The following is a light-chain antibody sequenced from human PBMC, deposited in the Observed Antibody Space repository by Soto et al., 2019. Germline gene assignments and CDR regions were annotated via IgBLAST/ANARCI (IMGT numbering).Light chain of an antibody. Sequence: QLVLTQSPSASASLGASVKLTCTLSSDYSTYAIAWHQQQPEKGPRYLMKLNSDGSHTKGDGIPDRFSGSSSGAERYLTISCLQSEDEADYYCQTWGTGIRVFGGGTKLTVL. CDR2: LNSDGSH. V-gene: IGLV4-69*02. CDR1: SDYSTYA. CDR3: QTWGTGIRV. J-gene: IGLJ3*02.